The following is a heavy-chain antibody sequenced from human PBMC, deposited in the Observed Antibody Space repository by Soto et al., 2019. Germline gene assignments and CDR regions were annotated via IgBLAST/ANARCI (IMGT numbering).Heavy chain of an antibody. CDR3: ASLGSSGYYNY. D-gene: IGHD3-22*01. Sequence: SETRSLTCAVYGGSFSGYYWSWIRQPPGKGLEWIGEINHSGSTNYNPSLKSRVTISVDTSKNQFSLKLSSVTAADTAVYYCASLGSSGYYNYWGQGTLVTVSS. CDR1: GGSFSGYY. V-gene: IGHV4-34*01. CDR2: INHSGST. J-gene: IGHJ4*02.